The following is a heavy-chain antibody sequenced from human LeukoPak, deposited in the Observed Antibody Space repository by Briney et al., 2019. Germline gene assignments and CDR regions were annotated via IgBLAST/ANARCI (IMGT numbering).Heavy chain of an antibody. CDR3: ARGFYDSSAYHPYDY. Sequence: ASVKVSCKASGYTFTNYAIHWVRQAPGQRLEWMGWINAGSGNTKYSQRFQGRVTISRDTSASTAYMELSSLRSEDTALYFCARGFYDSSAYHPYDYWGQGILVTVSS. V-gene: IGHV1-3*01. CDR1: GYTFTNYA. CDR2: INAGSGNT. J-gene: IGHJ4*02. D-gene: IGHD3-22*01.